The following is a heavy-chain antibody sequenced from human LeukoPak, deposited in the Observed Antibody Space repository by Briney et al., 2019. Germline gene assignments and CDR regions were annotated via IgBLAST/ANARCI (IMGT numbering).Heavy chain of an antibody. J-gene: IGHJ4*02. D-gene: IGHD1-26*01. CDR3: ARDEEGGCLDY. CDR1: GFTFSSYA. CDR2: INGDGSRT. V-gene: IGHV3-74*01. Sequence: GGSLRLSCAASGFTFSSYAMSWVRQAPGKGLVWVSRINGDGSRTNYADSVEGRFTISRDNAKNTVYLQMNSLRAEDTAVYYCARDEEGGCLDYWGQGTLVTVSS.